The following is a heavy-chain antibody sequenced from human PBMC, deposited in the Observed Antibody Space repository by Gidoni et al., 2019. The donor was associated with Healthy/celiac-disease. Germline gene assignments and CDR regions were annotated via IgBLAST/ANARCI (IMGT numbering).Heavy chain of an antibody. V-gene: IGHV3-9*01. D-gene: IGHD3-10*01. J-gene: IGHJ5*02. Sequence: EVQLVESGGGLVQPGRSLRLSCAASGFTFDDYAMHWVRQAPGKGLEWVSGISWNSGSIGYADSVKGRFTSSRDNAKNSLYLQMNSRRAEDTALYYCAKDAYGSGRGWFDPWGQGTLVTVSS. CDR2: ISWNSGSI. CDR1: GFTFDDYA. CDR3: AKDAYGSGRGWFDP.